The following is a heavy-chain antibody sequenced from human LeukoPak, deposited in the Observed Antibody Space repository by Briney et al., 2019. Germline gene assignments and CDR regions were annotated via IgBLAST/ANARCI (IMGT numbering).Heavy chain of an antibody. CDR2: IYYSGTT. J-gene: IGHJ3*02. CDR1: GDSISSSSYY. V-gene: IGHV4-39*07. Sequence: SETLSLTCTVSGDSISSSSYYWAWIRQPPGKGLEWIGSIYYSGTTYYNVSLESRVTISLDTSKNQFSLKLSSVTAADTAVYYCATWGPNAFDMWGQGTMVTVSS. CDR3: ATWGPNAFDM. D-gene: IGHD7-27*01.